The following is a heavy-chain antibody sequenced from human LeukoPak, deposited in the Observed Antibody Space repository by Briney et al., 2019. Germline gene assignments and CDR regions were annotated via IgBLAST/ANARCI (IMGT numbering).Heavy chain of an antibody. CDR3: AREPAAGKLDY. CDR2: IYSGGST. J-gene: IGHJ4*02. V-gene: IGHV3-53*01. D-gene: IGHD6-13*01. CDR1: GFTVSSNY. Sequence: GGSLRLSCAASGFTVSSNYMSWVRQALGKGLEWVSVIYSGGSTYYADSVKGRFTISRGNSKNTLYLQMNSLRAEDTAVYYCAREPAAGKLDYWGQGTLVTVSS.